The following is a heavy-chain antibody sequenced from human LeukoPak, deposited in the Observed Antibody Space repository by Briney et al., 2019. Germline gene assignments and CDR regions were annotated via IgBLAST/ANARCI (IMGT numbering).Heavy chain of an antibody. Sequence: GGSLRLSCAVSGITLSNYGMSWVRQAPGKGLEWVAGISDSGGSTNYADSVKGRFTISRDNPKNTLYLQMNSLRAEDTAVYFCAKRGAVIRVILVGYHKEAYYFDSWGQGALVTVSS. J-gene: IGHJ4*02. CDR3: AKRGAVIRVILVGYHKEAYYFDS. CDR2: ISDSGGST. V-gene: IGHV3-23*01. D-gene: IGHD3-22*01. CDR1: GITLSNYG.